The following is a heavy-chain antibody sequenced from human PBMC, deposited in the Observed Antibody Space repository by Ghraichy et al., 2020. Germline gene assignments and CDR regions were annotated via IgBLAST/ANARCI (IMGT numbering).Heavy chain of an antibody. CDR2: IYDDGTT. CDR3: ARRLYGISPAYYYGMDV. CDR1: GFIVSTKY. D-gene: IGHD3-16*01. J-gene: IGHJ6*02. V-gene: IGHV3-66*04. Sequence: GGSPRLSCADSGFIVSTKYMSWVRQAPGKGLEWVSVIYDDGTTYYIDSVKGRFTISRDNSKNTLYLQMNRLTDEDAAVYYCARRLYGISPAYYYGMDVWGQGTTVTVSS.